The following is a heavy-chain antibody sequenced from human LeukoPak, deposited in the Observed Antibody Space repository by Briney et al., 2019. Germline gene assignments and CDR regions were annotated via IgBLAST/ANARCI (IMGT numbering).Heavy chain of an antibody. Sequence: PSETLSLTCTVSGGSISNYYWSWIRQPPGKGLEWFGYIYYSGSTNYNPSLKRRVTISVDTSKNQFSLKLSSVTAADTAVYYCVRHCSSASCYFGFYAFDIWGQGTMVTVSS. D-gene: IGHD2-2*01. CDR2: IYYSGST. J-gene: IGHJ3*02. V-gene: IGHV4-59*08. CDR3: VRHCSSASCYFGFYAFDI. CDR1: GGSISNYY.